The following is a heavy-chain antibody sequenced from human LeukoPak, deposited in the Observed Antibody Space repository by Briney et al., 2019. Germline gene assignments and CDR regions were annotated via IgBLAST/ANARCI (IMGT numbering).Heavy chain of an antibody. Sequence: SETLSLTCTVSGGSISSYYWSWIRQPAGKGLEWIGRIYTSGSTNYNPSLKSRVTMSVDTSKNQFSLKLSSVTAADTAVYYCARDHRRDSSSWYDYWGQGTLVTVSS. CDR2: IYTSGST. CDR1: GGSISSYY. D-gene: IGHD6-13*01. V-gene: IGHV4-4*07. CDR3: ARDHRRDSSSWYDY. J-gene: IGHJ4*02.